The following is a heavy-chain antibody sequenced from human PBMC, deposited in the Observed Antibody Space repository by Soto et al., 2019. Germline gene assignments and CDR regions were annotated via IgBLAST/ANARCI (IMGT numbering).Heavy chain of an antibody. D-gene: IGHD3-3*01. Sequence: EVQLLEFGGGLVQPGGSLRLSCAGSGFTFSNYAMSWVRQAPGKGLEWVSAISGSGDSTYYANSVKGRFTISRDNSKNTLYLQMNSLRAEDTAVYYCAKDTPQEWLLVFHYWGQGTLVTVSS. CDR2: ISGSGDST. CDR1: GFTFSNYA. V-gene: IGHV3-23*01. J-gene: IGHJ4*02. CDR3: AKDTPQEWLLVFHY.